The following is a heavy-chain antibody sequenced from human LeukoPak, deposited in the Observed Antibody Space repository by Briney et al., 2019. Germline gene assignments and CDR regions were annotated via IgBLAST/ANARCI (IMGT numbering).Heavy chain of an antibody. CDR1: GGSISRYY. Sequence: SETLSLTCTVSGGSISRYYWSWIRQPPGKGLEWIGYISYSGSTNYNPSLKSRVTISVDTSQNQFSLKLSSVTAADTAMYYCARHLYESRGQTSFDYWGQGTLVTVSS. V-gene: IGHV4-59*08. CDR2: ISYSGST. CDR3: ARHLYESRGQTSFDY. J-gene: IGHJ4*02. D-gene: IGHD3-22*01.